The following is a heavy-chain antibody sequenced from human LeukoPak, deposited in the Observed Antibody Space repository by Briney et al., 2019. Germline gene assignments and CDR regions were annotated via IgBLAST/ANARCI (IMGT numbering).Heavy chain of an antibody. D-gene: IGHD3-10*01. V-gene: IGHV3-66*01. CDR2: IYSGGST. CDR3: AKVAHYYYGSESYYFFEH. CDR1: GFTVSNNY. Sequence: GGSLRLSCAASGFTVSNNYMSWVRQAPGKGLEWVSLIYSGGSTYYADSVKGRFTISRDNAKNSLYLQMNSLRVEDTAIYYCAKVAHYYYGSESYYFFEHWGQGTPVTASS. J-gene: IGHJ4*02.